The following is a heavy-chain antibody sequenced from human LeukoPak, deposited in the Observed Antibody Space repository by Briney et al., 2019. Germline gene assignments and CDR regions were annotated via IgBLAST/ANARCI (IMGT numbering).Heavy chain of an antibody. CDR2: IYHNGYT. CDR3: ARSSMFRGVTVDY. V-gene: IGHV4-39*01. CDR1: GGSINISSDY. Sequence: SETLSLTCTVSGGSINISSDYDGWIRQPPGEALEWIGGIYHNGYTYYNPSLTSRVTISADTSKSQFYLKLRSVTAADTAVYYCARSSMFRGVTVDYWGQGTLVTVSS. J-gene: IGHJ4*02. D-gene: IGHD3-10*01.